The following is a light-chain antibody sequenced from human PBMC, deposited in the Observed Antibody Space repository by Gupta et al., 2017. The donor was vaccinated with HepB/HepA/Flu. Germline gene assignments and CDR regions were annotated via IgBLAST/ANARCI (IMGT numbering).Light chain of an antibody. V-gene: IGLV1-51*02. CDR1: GSNIGKNY. CDR3: GTWDNSLSGYV. Sequence: QSVLTQPPSVSAAPGQKVTISCSGSGSNIGKNYVSRYQQLPGTAPKYLMYENNKRPSRIPGRFCGSKSGTSATLEITRLQTGDEADYYRGTWDNSLSGYVFGTGTKVTVL. CDR2: ENN. J-gene: IGLJ1*01.